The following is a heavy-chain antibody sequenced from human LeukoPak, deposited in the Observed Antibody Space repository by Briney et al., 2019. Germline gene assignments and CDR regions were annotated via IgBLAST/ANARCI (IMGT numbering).Heavy chain of an antibody. D-gene: IGHD2-2*01. CDR2: ISAYNGNT. CDR3: ARDQVVVVPAVNFRGLNYYYYYYMDV. Sequence: GASVKVSCKASGYTFTSYGISWVRQAPGQGLEWMGWISAYNGNTNYAQKLQGRVTVTTDTSTSTAYMELRSLRSDDTAVYYCARDQVVVVPAVNFRGLNYYYYYYMDVWGKGTTVTVSS. V-gene: IGHV1-18*01. J-gene: IGHJ6*03. CDR1: GYTFTSYG.